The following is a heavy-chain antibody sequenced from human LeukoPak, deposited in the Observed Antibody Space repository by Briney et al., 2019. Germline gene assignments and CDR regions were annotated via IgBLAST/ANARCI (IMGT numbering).Heavy chain of an antibody. CDR2: IYSGGST. CDR1: GFTVSSNY. V-gene: IGHV3-53*01. CDR3: AKGPPNNSQGYLDY. J-gene: IGHJ4*02. D-gene: IGHD1-14*01. Sequence: GGSLRLSCAASGFTVSSNYMSWVRQAPGKGLEWVSVIYSGGSTYYADSVKGRFTISRDNSKNTLYLQMNSLRAEDTAVYSCAKGPPNNSQGYLDYWGQGTLVTVSS.